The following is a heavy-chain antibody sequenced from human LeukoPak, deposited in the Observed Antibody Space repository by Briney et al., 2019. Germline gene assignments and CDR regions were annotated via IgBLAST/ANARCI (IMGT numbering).Heavy chain of an antibody. CDR3: AREGTTGHGINDQGLDY. D-gene: IGHD4-17*01. J-gene: IGHJ4*02. CDR1: GFTVSTYY. V-gene: IGHV3-66*01. Sequence: LPGGSLRLSCAASGFTVSTYYMAWVRQAAGKGLEWVSVLRSDGTTLYTDSVKGRFTVSRDISQNMLYLQMNSLRAEDTAVYYCAREGTTGHGINDQGLDYWGQGTLVTVSS. CDR2: LRSDGTT.